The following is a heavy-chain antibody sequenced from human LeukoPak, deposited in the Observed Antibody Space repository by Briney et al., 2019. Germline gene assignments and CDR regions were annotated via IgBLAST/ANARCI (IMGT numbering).Heavy chain of an antibody. CDR2: IYYSGST. J-gene: IGHJ4*02. D-gene: IGHD6-19*01. Sequence: PSETLSLTCTVSGVSISSSYSYWGWIRQPPGKGLEWIGSIYYSGSTNYNPSLKSRVTISVDTSKNQFSLKLSSVTAADTAVYYCARGRSGRSSGLRVVYYFDYWGQGTLVTVSS. CDR1: GVSISSSYSY. V-gene: IGHV4-39*07. CDR3: ARGRSGRSSGLRVVYYFDY.